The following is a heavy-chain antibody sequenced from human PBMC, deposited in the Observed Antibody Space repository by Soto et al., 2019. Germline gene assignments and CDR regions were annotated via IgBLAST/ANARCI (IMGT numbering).Heavy chain of an antibody. V-gene: IGHV4-34*01. D-gene: IGHD3-3*01. CDR1: GGSFSGYY. J-gene: IGHJ6*02. CDR3: ARDRRKPSYYDFWSGYYPPYGMDV. CDR2: INHSGNT. Sequence: SETLSLTCAVYGGSFSGYYWSWIRQPPGKGLDWIGEINHSGNTNYNPSLESQVTISVDTSKNQFSLKLSSVTAADTAVYYCARDRRKPSYYDFWSGYYPPYGMDVWGQGTTVTVSS.